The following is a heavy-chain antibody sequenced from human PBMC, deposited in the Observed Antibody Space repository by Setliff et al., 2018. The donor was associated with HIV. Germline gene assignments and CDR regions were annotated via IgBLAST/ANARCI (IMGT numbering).Heavy chain of an antibody. J-gene: IGHJ6*02. Sequence: ETLSLTCPVSGGSINSYYWSWIRQPPGKGLEWIGYIYATGSTNYNPSLKGRVTVSVDTAKNQFSLRLSSVTAADTAVYYCARHPPHDSTWPYYYYGMDVWGQGTTVTVSS. V-gene: IGHV4-4*09. CDR3: ARHPPHDSTWPYYYYGMDV. CDR2: IYATGST. CDR1: GGSINSYY. D-gene: IGHD6-13*01.